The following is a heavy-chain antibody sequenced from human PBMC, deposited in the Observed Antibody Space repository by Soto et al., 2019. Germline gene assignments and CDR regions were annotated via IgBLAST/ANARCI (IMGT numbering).Heavy chain of an antibody. V-gene: IGHV1-24*01. CDR2: FDPEDGET. Sequence: GASVKVSCKVSGYTLTELSMHWVRQAPGKGLEWMGGFDPEDGETIYAQKFQGRVTMTEDTSTDTAYMELSSLRSEDTAVYYCATVSPEGYSYGRDAFDIWGQGTMVTVSS. CDR1: GYTLTELS. D-gene: IGHD5-18*01. J-gene: IGHJ3*02. CDR3: ATVSPEGYSYGRDAFDI.